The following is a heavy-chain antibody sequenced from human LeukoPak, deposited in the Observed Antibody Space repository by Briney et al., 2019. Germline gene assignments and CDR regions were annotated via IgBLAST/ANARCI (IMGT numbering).Heavy chain of an antibody. D-gene: IGHD2-2*03. CDR1: GGSISSSNW. V-gene: IGHV4-4*02. J-gene: IGHJ4*02. CDR2: IYHSGST. CDR3: ARAGYCSSTSCYGPPGGVHY. Sequence: PSGTLSLTCAVSGGSISSSNWWSWVRQPPGKGLEWIGEIYHSGSTNYNPSLKSRVTISVDTSKNQFTLKLSSVTAADTAVYYCARAGYCSSTSCYGPPGGVHYWGQGTLVTVSS.